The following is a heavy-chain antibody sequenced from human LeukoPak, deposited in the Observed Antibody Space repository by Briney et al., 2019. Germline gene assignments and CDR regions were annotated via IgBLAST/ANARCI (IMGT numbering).Heavy chain of an antibody. J-gene: IGHJ4*02. CDR3: AKPRLWVTSLGS. Sequence: PGGSLRLSCAASGFTFSSYGMHWVRQAPGKGLEWVAVISYDGSNKYYTGSVKGRFTISRDNSKNTLFLQMNSLRAEDTAVYYCAKPRLWVTSLGSWGQGTLVTVSS. V-gene: IGHV3-30*18. CDR1: GFTFSSYG. D-gene: IGHD2-21*02. CDR2: ISYDGSNK.